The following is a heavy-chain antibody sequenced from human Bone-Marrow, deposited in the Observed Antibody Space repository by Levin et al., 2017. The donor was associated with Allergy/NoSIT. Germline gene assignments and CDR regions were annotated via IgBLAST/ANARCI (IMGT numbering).Heavy chain of an antibody. D-gene: IGHD3-22*01. Sequence: SVKVSCKSSGGTFSSYAISWVRQAPGQGLEWMGGVIPILGSPNYAQKFRGRVTITADEVTRTAYLELSSLKSEDTAIYYCARLFGYDTSESDLMPFDYWGQGTLLTVSS. V-gene: IGHV1-69*13. CDR3: ARLFGYDTSESDLMPFDY. CDR1: GGTFSSYA. J-gene: IGHJ4*02. CDR2: VIPILGSP.